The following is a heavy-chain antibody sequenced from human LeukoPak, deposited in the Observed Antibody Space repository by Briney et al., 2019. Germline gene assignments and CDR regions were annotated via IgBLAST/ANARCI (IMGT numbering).Heavy chain of an antibody. J-gene: IGHJ4*02. CDR3: ARGGGIVVVPAAIDGY. D-gene: IGHD2-2*01. Sequence: ASVKVSCKASGYTFTSYGISWVRQAPGQGLEWVGWISSYTGNTNYAQKVQGRVTMTRDTSISTAYMELSRLRSDDTAVYYCARGGGIVVVPAAIDGYWGQGTLVTVSS. CDR2: ISSYTGNT. V-gene: IGHV1-18*01. CDR1: GYTFTSYG.